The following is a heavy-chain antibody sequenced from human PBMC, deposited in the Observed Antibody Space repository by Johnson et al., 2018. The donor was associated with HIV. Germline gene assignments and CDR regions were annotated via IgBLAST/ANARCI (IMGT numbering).Heavy chain of an antibody. CDR2: IWYDGSNK. CDR1: GFTFDDFG. D-gene: IGHD6-19*01. Sequence: VQLVESGGGVVRPGGSLRLSCAASGFTFDDFGMGWVRQAPGKGPEWVAVIWYDGSNKYFAVAVKGRFTIARDNSKNTLYLQMTSLRAEDTAVYYCAKERRQSRAFDIWGQGTMVTVSS. J-gene: IGHJ3*02. V-gene: IGHV3-30*02. CDR3: AKERRQSRAFDI.